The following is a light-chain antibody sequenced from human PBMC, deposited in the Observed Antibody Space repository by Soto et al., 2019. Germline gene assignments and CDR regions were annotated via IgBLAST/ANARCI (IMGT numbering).Light chain of an antibody. CDR1: QSVNNK. CDR3: QQYNNWRPIT. Sequence: EIVMTQSPSTLSVSPGERVTLSCRASQSVNNKVAWYQQKPGQAPRLLRFGASTRANGIPARFSGSGSVTEFTLTISSLQSEDFAVYYCQQYNNWRPITFGQGTRLEI. V-gene: IGKV3-15*01. CDR2: GAS. J-gene: IGKJ5*01.